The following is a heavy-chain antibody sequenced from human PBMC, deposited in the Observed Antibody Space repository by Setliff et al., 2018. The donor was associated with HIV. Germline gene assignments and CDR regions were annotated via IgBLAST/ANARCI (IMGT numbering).Heavy chain of an antibody. D-gene: IGHD3-10*01. CDR2: IYTSGST. J-gene: IGHJ4*02. Sequence: SETLSLTCTVSGGSISTYYWSWIRQPPGKGLEWIGYIYTSGSTNYNPSLKTRVTISIDTSKKQVSLKLSSVTAADTAVYYCARHSSYYQYFDYWGQGSLVTVSS. CDR3: ARHSSYYQYFDY. CDR1: GGSISTYY. V-gene: IGHV4-4*09.